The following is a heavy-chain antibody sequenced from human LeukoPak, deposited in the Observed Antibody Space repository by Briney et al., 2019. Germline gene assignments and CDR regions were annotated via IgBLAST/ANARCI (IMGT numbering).Heavy chain of an antibody. CDR2: IYHSGST. CDR3: ARHPFDP. J-gene: IGHJ5*02. V-gene: IGHV4-38-2*01. CDR1: GYSISSGYY. Sequence: SETLSLTCAVSGYSISSGYYWGWIRQPPGKGLEWIGSIYHSGSTYHNPSLKSRVTISVDTSKNQFSLKLSSVTAADTAVYYSARHPFDPWGQGTLVTVSS.